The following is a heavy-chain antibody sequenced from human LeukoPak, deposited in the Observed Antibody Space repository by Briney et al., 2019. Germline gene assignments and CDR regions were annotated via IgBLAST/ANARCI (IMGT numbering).Heavy chain of an antibody. CDR2: IYYSGST. CDR3: ARERYNWNLGAFDI. J-gene: IGHJ3*02. D-gene: IGHD1-20*01. V-gene: IGHV4-59*01. CDR1: GGSISSYY. Sequence: SETLSLTCTVSGGSISSYYWSWIRQPPGKGLEWIGYIYYSGSTNYNPSLKSRVTISVDTSKNQFSLKLSSVTAADTAVYYYARERYNWNLGAFDIWGQGTMVTVSS.